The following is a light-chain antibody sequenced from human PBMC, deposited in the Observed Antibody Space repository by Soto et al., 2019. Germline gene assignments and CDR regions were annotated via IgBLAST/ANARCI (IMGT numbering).Light chain of an antibody. V-gene: IGLV1-44*01. CDR3: AAWDDSLNGVL. CDR2: STN. CDR1: SSNIGSNT. Sequence: QSVLTRPPSASGTPGQRVTISCSGGSSNIGSNTVNWYQQLSGTAPKLLIYSTNQRPSGVPDRFSGFKSGTSASLAISGLQSEDEADYYCAAWDDSLNGVLFGGGTKVTVL. J-gene: IGLJ2*01.